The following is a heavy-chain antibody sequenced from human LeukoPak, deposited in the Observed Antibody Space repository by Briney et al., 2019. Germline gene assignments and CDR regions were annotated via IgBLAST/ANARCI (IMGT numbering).Heavy chain of an antibody. D-gene: IGHD1-7*01. J-gene: IGHJ6*02. Sequence: GGSLRLSCAASGFTVSSNYMSWVRQAPGKGLEWVSVIYSGGSTYYADSVKGRFTISRDNSKNTLYLRMNSLRAEDTAVYYCARDGTTPPYYYGMDVWGQGTTVTVSS. CDR2: IYSGGST. V-gene: IGHV3-53*01. CDR1: GFTVSSNY. CDR3: ARDGTTPPYYYGMDV.